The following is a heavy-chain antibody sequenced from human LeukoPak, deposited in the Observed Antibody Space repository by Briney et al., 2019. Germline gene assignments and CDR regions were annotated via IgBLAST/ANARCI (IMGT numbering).Heavy chain of an antibody. CDR3: AKVGIQYYYGSGSYFSGSYYGMDV. V-gene: IGHV3-23*01. J-gene: IGHJ6*02. CDR2: ISGSGGST. D-gene: IGHD3-10*01. Sequence: PGGSLRLSCAASGFTFSSYAMSWVRQAPGKGLEWVSAISGSGGSTYYADSVKGRFTISRDNSKNTLYLQMNGLRAEDTAVYHCAKVGIQYYYGSGSYFSGSYYGMDVWGQGTTVIVSS. CDR1: GFTFSSYA.